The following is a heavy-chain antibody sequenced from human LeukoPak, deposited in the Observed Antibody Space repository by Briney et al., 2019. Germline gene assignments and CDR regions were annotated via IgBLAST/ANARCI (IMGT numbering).Heavy chain of an antibody. CDR2: INQSGGT. CDR3: ARGGDFLTGYYQLDY. V-gene: IGHV4-34*01. J-gene: IGHJ4*02. CDR1: GGSFGDYF. Sequence: PSETLSLTCGVYGGSFGDYFWTWIRQPPGKGLEWIGEINQSGGTNYNPSLKSRVTISIDTSKNQFSLKLSSVTAADTAVYYCARGGDFLTGYYQLDYWGQGTLATVSS. D-gene: IGHD3-9*01.